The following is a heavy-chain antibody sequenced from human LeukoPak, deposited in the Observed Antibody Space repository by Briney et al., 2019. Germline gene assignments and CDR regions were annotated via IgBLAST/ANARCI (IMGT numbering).Heavy chain of an antibody. J-gene: IGHJ3*02. CDR1: GGSISNSY. D-gene: IGHD6-19*01. CDR3: ARNQWLAHDVFNI. CDR2: IHYSGST. Sequence: SETLSLTCTVSGGSISNSYWSWIRQPPGKGLEWIGYIHYSGSTNYNPSLKSRVTISLDTSRSQFSLRLTSVTAADTAVYYCARNQWLAHDVFNIWGQGTMVTVSS. V-gene: IGHV4-59*01.